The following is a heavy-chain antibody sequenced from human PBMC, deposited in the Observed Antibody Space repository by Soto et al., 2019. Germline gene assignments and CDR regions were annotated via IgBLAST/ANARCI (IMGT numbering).Heavy chain of an antibody. CDR2: INPNSGGT. V-gene: IGHV1-2*04. D-gene: IGHD2-21*01. J-gene: IGHJ3*02. Sequence: ASVKVSSKASGYTFTGYYMHWVRQAPGQGLERMGWINPNSGGTNYAQKIQGWITMTRDTTISTAYMKLSRLRTDDTEMYYSAREGGDGYNLYAFDIWGQGTRVTVSS. CDR3: AREGGDGYNLYAFDI. CDR1: GYTFTGYY.